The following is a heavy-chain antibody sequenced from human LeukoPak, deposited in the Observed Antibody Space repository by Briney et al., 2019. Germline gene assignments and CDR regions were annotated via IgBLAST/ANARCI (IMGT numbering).Heavy chain of an antibody. J-gene: IGHJ4*02. CDR1: GGSISSYY. CDR2: IYYSGST. Sequence: SETLSLTCTVSGGSISSYYWSWLRQPPGKGLEWIGYIYYSGSTNYNPSLKSRVTISVDTSKNQFSLKLSSVTAADTAVYYCAVGMSYYDSSGYYSQMVCEARFDYWGQGTLVTVSS. CDR3: AVGMSYYDSSGYYSQMVCEARFDY. V-gene: IGHV4-59*01. D-gene: IGHD3-22*01.